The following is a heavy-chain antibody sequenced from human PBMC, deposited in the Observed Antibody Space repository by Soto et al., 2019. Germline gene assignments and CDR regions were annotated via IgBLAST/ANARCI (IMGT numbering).Heavy chain of an antibody. V-gene: IGHV3-23*01. J-gene: IGHJ4*02. CDR2: LGGSGRNT. CDR1: GVSVCNCV. Sequence: LGSAACGVSVCNCVMGLSLQKQGKGLGWVSALGGSGRNTYYADSVKGRFTISRDNSKNILYLQMNSLRGEDAALYHCAKDVVVRGVIKPLDYWGQGTLVTVSP. D-gene: IGHD3-10*01. CDR3: AKDVVVRGVIKPLDY.